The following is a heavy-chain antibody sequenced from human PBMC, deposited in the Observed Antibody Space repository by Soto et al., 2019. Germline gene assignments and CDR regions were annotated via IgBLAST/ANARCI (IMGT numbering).Heavy chain of an antibody. Sequence: QVPLVESGGGVVQPGRSLRLSCAASGFTFSSYGMHWVRQAPGKGLEWVAVISYDGSNKYYADSVKGRFTISRDNSKNTLYLQMNSLRAEDTAVYYCAKGRWLSAPDDYWGQGTLVTVSS. CDR1: GFTFSSYG. J-gene: IGHJ4*02. CDR3: AKGRWLSAPDDY. V-gene: IGHV3-30*18. CDR2: ISYDGSNK. D-gene: IGHD2-15*01.